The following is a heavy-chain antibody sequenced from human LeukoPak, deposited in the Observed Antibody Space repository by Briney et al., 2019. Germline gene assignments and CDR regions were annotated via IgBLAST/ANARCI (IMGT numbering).Heavy chain of an antibody. CDR3: ARGTSGTTTFDF. D-gene: IGHD1-7*01. V-gene: IGHV3-66*01. J-gene: IGHJ4*02. CDR1: GFSVYSRF. Sequence: GGSLRLSCTASGFSVYSRFMNWVRQAPGKGPDWVSFITPGGHTDYTESVKGRFTIYRDNVRNTLSLQMNSLRVEDTAVYYCARGTSGTTTFDFWGPGTLVTVSS. CDR2: ITPGGHT.